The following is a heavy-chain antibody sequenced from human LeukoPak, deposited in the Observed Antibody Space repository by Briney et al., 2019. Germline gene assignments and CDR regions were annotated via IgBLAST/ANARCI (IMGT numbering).Heavy chain of an antibody. V-gene: IGHV1-2*02. CDR2: INPNSGGT. J-gene: IGHJ5*02. D-gene: IGHD3-22*01. CDR1: GYTFTGYY. Sequence: ASVKVSCKASGYTFTGYYMHWVRQAPGQGLEWMGWINPNSGGTNYAQKFQGRVTMTRDTSISTAYMELSRLRSDDTAVYYCARAPQVVIQYNWFDPWGQGTLVTVSS. CDR3: ARAPQVVIQYNWFDP.